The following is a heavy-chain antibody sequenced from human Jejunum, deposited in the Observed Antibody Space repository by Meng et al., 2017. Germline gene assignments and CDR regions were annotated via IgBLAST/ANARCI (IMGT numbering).Heavy chain of an antibody. V-gene: IGHV3-48*03. CDR2: ISSSGNTK. Sequence: GESLKISCVASGFTFNIYEMDWVRQAPGKGLEWVSYISSSGNTKYYADSVKGRFTISRDNAKNSLDLQMNSLRADDTAVYYCARGTERKSGAGTNWFDPWGQGTLVTVSS. CDR1: GFTFNIYE. D-gene: IGHD6-13*01. J-gene: IGHJ5*02. CDR3: ARGTERKSGAGTNWFDP.